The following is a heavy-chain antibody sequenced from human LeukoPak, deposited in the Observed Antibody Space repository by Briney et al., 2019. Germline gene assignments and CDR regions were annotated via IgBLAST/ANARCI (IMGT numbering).Heavy chain of an antibody. CDR1: GYIFTGFY. Sequence: ASVNVSCEASGYIFTGFYIHWVRQAPGQGLEWMGRINPNNGGTEYAQRFQGRVTMTGDTSSSTAYMELSSLKSDDTAVYYCARENGNYYENDYWGQGTLVTVSS. CDR2: INPNNGGT. D-gene: IGHD3-22*01. V-gene: IGHV1-2*06. J-gene: IGHJ4*02. CDR3: ARENGNYYENDY.